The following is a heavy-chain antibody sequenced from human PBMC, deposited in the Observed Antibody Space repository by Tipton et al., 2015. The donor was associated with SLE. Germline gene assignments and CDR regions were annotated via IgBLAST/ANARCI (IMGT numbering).Heavy chain of an antibody. CDR1: GFTFSSYW. CDR2: INQDGSQK. Sequence: SLRLSCAASGFTFSSYWMTCVRQSPGQGLEWVASINQDGSQKNYMDPVKGRFTISRDNAKNSVSLQMNSLRAEDTAVYHCARGDNTGGSWGQGTLVAVSS. D-gene: IGHD1-14*01. V-gene: IGHV3-7*01. J-gene: IGHJ5*02. CDR3: ARGDNTGGS.